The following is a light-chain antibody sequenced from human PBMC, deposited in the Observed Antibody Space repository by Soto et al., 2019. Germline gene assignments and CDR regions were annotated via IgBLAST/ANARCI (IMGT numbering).Light chain of an antibody. CDR3: QQYFSPPLT. J-gene: IGKJ4*01. CDR2: WAS. V-gene: IGKV4-1*01. CDR1: QSLLSDSNNKYY. Sequence: DIVMTQSPDFLAVSLGERATVNCKSSQSLLSDSNNKYYLAWYQQRPGQPPNLLIYWASTRISGVPDRFSGAGSGTDFTLTINNLQAEDVSVYYCQQYFSPPLTFGGGTKVEIK.